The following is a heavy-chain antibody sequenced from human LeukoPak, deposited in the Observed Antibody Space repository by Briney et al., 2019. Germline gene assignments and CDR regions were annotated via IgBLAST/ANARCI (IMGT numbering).Heavy chain of an antibody. CDR1: GGSFSGYY. Sequence: SETLSLTCAVYGGSFSGYYWSWIRQPPGKGLEWLGEINHSGSTNYNPSLKSRVAISVDTSKKQFSLKLSSVTAADTAVYYCVTYYFDSSGPKKNYWGQGTLVTVSS. V-gene: IGHV4-34*01. CDR2: INHSGST. J-gene: IGHJ4*02. D-gene: IGHD3-22*01. CDR3: VTYYFDSSGPKKNY.